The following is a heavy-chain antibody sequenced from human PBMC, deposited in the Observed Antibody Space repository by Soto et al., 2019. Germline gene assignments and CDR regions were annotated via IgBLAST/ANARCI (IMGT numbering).Heavy chain of an antibody. Sequence: QVQLQESGPGLVKPSQTLSLTCTVSGGSISSGGYYWSWIRQHPGKGLEWIGYIYYSGSTYYNPSLERRVTLTVATSKHQLALKVSSVTPADTAVYYGARAHDYYDSISWCDPWGEGTLVAVSS. CDR3: ARAHDYYDSISWCDP. CDR2: IYYSGST. V-gene: IGHV4-31*03. J-gene: IGHJ5*02. CDR1: GGSISSGGYY. D-gene: IGHD3-22*01.